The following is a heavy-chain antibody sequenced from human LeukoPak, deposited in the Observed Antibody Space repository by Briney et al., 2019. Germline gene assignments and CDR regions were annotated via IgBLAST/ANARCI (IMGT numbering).Heavy chain of an antibody. CDR2: ISGSGGST. J-gene: IGHJ4*02. CDR3: ARDSHRYYYDSSGYYGPL. Sequence: PGGSLRLSCAASGFTFSSYAMSWVRQAPGKGLEWVSAISGSGGSTYYADSVKGRFTISRDNSKNTPYLQMNSLRAEDTAVYYCARDSHRYYYDSSGYYGPLWGQGTLVTVSS. V-gene: IGHV3-23*01. CDR1: GFTFSSYA. D-gene: IGHD3-22*01.